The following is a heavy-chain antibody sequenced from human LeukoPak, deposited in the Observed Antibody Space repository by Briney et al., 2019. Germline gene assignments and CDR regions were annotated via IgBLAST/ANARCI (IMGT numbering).Heavy chain of an antibody. J-gene: IGHJ4*02. D-gene: IGHD4-17*01. V-gene: IGHV3-21*01. Sequence: PGGSLRLSCTASGVTFINYSMNWGGQAPGKGLEWVSSISANSAFIYYADSVRGRFTISRDNTKNSLYLQMDRLTADDPAVYFCACLRRPSAYWGQGTLVTVSS. CDR2: ISANSAFI. CDR1: GVTFINYS. CDR3: ACLRRPSAY.